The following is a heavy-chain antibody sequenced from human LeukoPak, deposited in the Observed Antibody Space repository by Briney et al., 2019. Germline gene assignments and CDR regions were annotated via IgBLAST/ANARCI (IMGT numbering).Heavy chain of an antibody. J-gene: IGHJ4*02. V-gene: IGHV3-7*03. Sequence: GGSLRLSCVASGFTFGKYWMSWVRQAPGKGLEWVANIKLDGSEKNYVDPVKGRFTTSRDNTKNSLYLQMNSLRAEDTAVFYCARDQYDTWSRRGNFDSWGQGTLVIVSS. CDR2: IKLDGSEK. D-gene: IGHD3-3*01. CDR3: ARDQYDTWSRRGNFDS. CDR1: GFTFGKYW.